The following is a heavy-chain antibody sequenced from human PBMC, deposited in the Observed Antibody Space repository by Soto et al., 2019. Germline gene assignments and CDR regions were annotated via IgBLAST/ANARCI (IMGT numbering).Heavy chain of an antibody. CDR1: GYTFTGDY. Sequence: ASVKVSCKASGYTFTGDYMDWVRQAPGQGLEWMGWINPNSGGTNYAQKFQGRVTMTRDTSISTAYMELSRLRSDDTAVYYCARERIGTTYYYYYGMDVWGQGTTVTVSS. CDR2: INPNSGGT. D-gene: IGHD1-7*01. J-gene: IGHJ6*02. CDR3: ARERIGTTYYYYYGMDV. V-gene: IGHV1-2*02.